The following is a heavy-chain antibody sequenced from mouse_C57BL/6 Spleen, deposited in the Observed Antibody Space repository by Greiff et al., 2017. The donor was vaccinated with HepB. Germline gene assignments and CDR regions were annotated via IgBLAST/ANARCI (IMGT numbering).Heavy chain of an antibody. J-gene: IGHJ3*01. Sequence: VQLQQPGAELVRPGSSVKLSCKASGYTFTSYWMHWVKQRPIQGLEWIGNIDPSDSETHYNQKFKDKATLTVDKSSSTAYMQLSSLTSEDSAVYYCASSYYSNPWFAYWGQGTLVTVSA. D-gene: IGHD2-5*01. CDR1: GYTFTSYW. V-gene: IGHV1-52*01. CDR3: ASSYYSNPWFAY. CDR2: IDPSDSET.